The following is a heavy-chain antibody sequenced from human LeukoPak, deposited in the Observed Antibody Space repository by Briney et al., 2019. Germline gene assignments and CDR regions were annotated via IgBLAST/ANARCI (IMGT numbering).Heavy chain of an antibody. D-gene: IGHD5-24*01. CDR2: IYYSGST. Sequence: PSETLSLTCTVSGGSISSSSYYWGWIRQPPGKGLEWIGSIYYSGSTYYNPSLKSRVTISVDTSKNQFSLKLSSVTAADTAVYYCARARLEGDGYNYWFDPWGQGTLVTVSS. V-gene: IGHV4-39*07. CDR1: GGSISSSSYY. J-gene: IGHJ5*02. CDR3: ARARLEGDGYNYWFDP.